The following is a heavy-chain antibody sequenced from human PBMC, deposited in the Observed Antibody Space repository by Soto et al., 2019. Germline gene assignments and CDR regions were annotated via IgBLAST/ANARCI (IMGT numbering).Heavy chain of an antibody. Sequence: GESLKISCAASGFTFSSYAMSWVRQAPGKGLEWVSAISGSGGSTYYADSVKGRFTISRDNSKNTLYLQMNSLRAEDTAVYYCANRMITFGGVIVNDYWGQGTLVTVSS. D-gene: IGHD3-16*02. CDR1: GFTFSSYA. V-gene: IGHV3-23*01. CDR3: ANRMITFGGVIVNDY. CDR2: ISGSGGST. J-gene: IGHJ4*02.